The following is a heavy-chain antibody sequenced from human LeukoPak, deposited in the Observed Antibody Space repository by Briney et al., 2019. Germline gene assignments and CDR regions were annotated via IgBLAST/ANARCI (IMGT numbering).Heavy chain of an antibody. J-gene: IGHJ4*02. D-gene: IGHD5-18*01. CDR1: GGSISSYY. Sequence: PSETLSLTCTVSGGSISSYYWSWIRQPPGKGLEWIGYIYYSGSTNYNPSLKSRVTISVDTSKNQFSLKLSSVTAADTAVYYCARAPRRYSYGYFDYWGQGTLVTVSS. CDR3: ARAPRRYSYGYFDY. CDR2: IYYSGST. V-gene: IGHV4-59*01.